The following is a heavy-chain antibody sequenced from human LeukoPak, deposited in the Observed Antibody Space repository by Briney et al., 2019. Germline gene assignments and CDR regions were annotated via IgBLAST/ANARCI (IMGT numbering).Heavy chain of an antibody. V-gene: IGHV4-34*01. CDR3: ARGNTVFDY. Sequence: SETLSLTCTVSGGSISSHYWSWIRQPPGKGLEWIREINHSGSTNYNPSLKSRVTISVDTSKNQFSLKLSSVTAADTAVYYCARGNTVFDYWGQGTLVTVSS. CDR2: INHSGST. J-gene: IGHJ4*02. D-gene: IGHD4-17*01. CDR1: GGSISSHY.